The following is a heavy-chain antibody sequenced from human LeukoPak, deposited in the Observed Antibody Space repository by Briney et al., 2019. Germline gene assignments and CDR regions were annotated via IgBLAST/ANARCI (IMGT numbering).Heavy chain of an antibody. CDR2: IKSKTDGGTT. J-gene: IGHJ4*02. CDR1: GFTFSNAW. CDR3: TGILRYFDWLKDY. V-gene: IGHV3-15*01. D-gene: IGHD3-9*01. Sequence: PGGSLRLSCAASGFTFSNAWMSWVRQAPGKGLEWVGRIKSKTDGGTTDYAAPVKGRFTISRDDSKNTLYLQMNSLKTEDTAVYYCTGILRYFDWLKDYWGQGTPVTVSS.